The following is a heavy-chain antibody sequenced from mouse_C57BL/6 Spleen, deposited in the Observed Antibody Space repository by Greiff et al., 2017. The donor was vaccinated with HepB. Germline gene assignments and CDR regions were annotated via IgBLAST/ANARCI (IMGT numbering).Heavy chain of an antibody. Sequence: VQLQQSGAELVRPGASVTLSCKASGYTFTDYEMHWVKQTPVHGLEWIGAIDPETGGTAYNQKFKGKAILTADKSSSTAYMELRSLTSEDSAVYYCKRLHGAHFDYWGQGTTLTVSS. CDR2: IDPETGGT. CDR3: KRLHGAHFDY. J-gene: IGHJ2*01. D-gene: IGHD1-1*02. V-gene: IGHV1-15*01. CDR1: GYTFTDYE.